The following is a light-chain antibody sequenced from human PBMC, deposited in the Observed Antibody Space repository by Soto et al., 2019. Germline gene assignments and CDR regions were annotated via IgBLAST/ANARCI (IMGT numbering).Light chain of an antibody. CDR1: QSVSSSS. V-gene: IGKV3-20*01. CDR3: QQYGNSPRT. Sequence: EIVLTQSPGTLSLSPGERATLSCRASQSVSSSSLAWYQQKPGLAPRLLIYGASSRATGVPDRFSGSGSGTDFTLTISRLEPEDFAVYYCQQYGNSPRTF. J-gene: IGKJ1*01. CDR2: GAS.